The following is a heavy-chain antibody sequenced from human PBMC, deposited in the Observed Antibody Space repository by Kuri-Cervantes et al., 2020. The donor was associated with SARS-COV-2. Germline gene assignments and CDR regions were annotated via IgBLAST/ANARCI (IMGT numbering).Heavy chain of an antibody. J-gene: IGHJ4*02. CDR3: ARMYYDFWSGYYKYYFDY. V-gene: IGHV4-61*02. CDR1: GGSISSSDYY. Sequence: SCTVSGGSISSSDYYWSWIRQPAGKGLEWIGRIYTSGSTNYNPSLKSRVTMSVDTSKNQFSLKLSSVTAADTAVYYCARMYYDFWSGYYKYYFDYWGQGTLVTVSS. D-gene: IGHD3-3*01. CDR2: IYTSGST.